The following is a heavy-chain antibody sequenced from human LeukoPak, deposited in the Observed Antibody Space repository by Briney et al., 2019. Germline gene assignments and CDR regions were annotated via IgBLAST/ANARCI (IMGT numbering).Heavy chain of an antibody. J-gene: IGHJ4*02. D-gene: IGHD2-2*01. Sequence: PSETLSLTCTVSGGSISSSSYYWGWIRQPPGKGLEWIGSIYYSGSTYYNPSLKGRVTISVDTSKNQFSLKLSSVTAADTAVYYCARQLGYCSSTSCYPDYWGQGTLVTVSS. CDR1: GGSISSSSYY. CDR2: IYYSGST. CDR3: ARQLGYCSSTSCYPDY. V-gene: IGHV4-39*07.